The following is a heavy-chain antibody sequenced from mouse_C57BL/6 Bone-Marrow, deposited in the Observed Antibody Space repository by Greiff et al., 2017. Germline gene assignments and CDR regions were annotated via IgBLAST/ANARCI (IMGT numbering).Heavy chain of an antibody. J-gene: IGHJ1*03. CDR1: GFSLSTSGMG. D-gene: IGHD1-1*01. CDR3: ARRAGDYYGSTGGLYFDV. V-gene: IGHV8-12*01. Sequence: LKESGPGILQSSQTLSLTCSFSGFSLSTSGMGVSWIRQPSGKGLEWLAHIYWDDDKRYNPSLKSRLTISKDTSRNQVFLKITSVDTADTATYYCARRAGDYYGSTGGLYFDVWGTGTTVTVSS. CDR2: IYWDDDK.